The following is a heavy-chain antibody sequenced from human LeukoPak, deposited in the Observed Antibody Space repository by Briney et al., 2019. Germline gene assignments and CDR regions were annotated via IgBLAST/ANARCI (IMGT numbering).Heavy chain of an antibody. CDR1: GGSFSGYY. Sequence: SETLSLTCAVYGGSFSGYYWSWIRQPPGKGLEWIGEINHSGSTNYNPSLKSRVTISVDTSKNQFSLKLSSVTAADTAVYYCGRGTGDYYYGMDVWGQGTTVTVSS. CDR2: INHSGST. J-gene: IGHJ6*02. V-gene: IGHV4-34*01. D-gene: IGHD2-8*02. CDR3: GRGTGDYYYGMDV.